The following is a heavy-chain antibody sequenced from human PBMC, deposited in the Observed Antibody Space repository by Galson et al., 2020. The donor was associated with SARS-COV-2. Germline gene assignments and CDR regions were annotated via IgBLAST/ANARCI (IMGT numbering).Heavy chain of an antibody. CDR2: ISAYNGNT. Sequence: ASVKVSCKASGYTFTSYGISWVRQAPGQGLEWMGWISAYNGNTNYAQKLQGRVTMTTDTSTSTAYMELRSLRSADTAVYYCARDVFFYDYYCGMDVWGQGTTVTVSS. D-gene: IGHD3-16*01. CDR1: GYTFTSYG. J-gene: IGHJ6*02. V-gene: IGHV1-18*01. CDR3: ARDVFFYDYYCGMDV.